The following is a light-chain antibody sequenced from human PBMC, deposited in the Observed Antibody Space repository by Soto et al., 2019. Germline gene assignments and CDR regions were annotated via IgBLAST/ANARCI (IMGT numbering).Light chain of an antibody. CDR3: QQDGSSPWT. Sequence: EIVLTQSPGTLSLSPGERATLSCRASQSVSSSYLAWYQQKPGQAPRLLIYGASSRATGIPDRFSGSGSGTDFTLTIGRLEPVDFAVYYCQQDGSSPWTFGQGTKVEIK. CDR2: GAS. J-gene: IGKJ1*01. CDR1: QSVSSSY. V-gene: IGKV3-20*01.